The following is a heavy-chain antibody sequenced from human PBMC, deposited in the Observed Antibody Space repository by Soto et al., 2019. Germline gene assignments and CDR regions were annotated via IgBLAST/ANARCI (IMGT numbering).Heavy chain of an antibody. D-gene: IGHD4-17*01. V-gene: IGHV4-59*01. CDR1: GGSISSYY. CDR3: ARVNDYGDYVGGWDWFDP. J-gene: IGHJ5*02. CDR2: IYYSGST. Sequence: QVQLQESGPGLVKPSETLSLTCTVSGGSISSYYWSWIRQPPGKGLEWIGYIYYSGSTNYNPSLKSRATISVDTSKNQFSLKLSSVTAADTAVYYCARVNDYGDYVGGWDWFDPWGQGTLVTVSS.